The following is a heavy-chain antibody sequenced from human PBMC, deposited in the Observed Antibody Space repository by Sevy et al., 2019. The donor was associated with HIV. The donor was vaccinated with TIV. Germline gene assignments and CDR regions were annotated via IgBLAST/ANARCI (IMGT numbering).Heavy chain of an antibody. CDR1: GFTFSNYE. J-gene: IGHJ4*02. CDR3: ARDLPPSATTVAHFDY. V-gene: IGHV3-48*03. D-gene: IGHD4-17*01. Sequence: GGSLRLSCTASGFTFSNYEMNWVRQAPGKGLEWVSYITNSGSTIYYSDSVRGRINVSSDNAKNLLYLQMNSLQAEDTAVYYCARDLPPSATTVAHFDYWGRGTLITVSS. CDR2: ITNSGSTI.